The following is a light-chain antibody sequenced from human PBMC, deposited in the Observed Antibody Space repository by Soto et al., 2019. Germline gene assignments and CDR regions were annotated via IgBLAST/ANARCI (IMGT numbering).Light chain of an antibody. Sequence: EIVLTQSPGTLSLSPGEIATLSCRASQSVSSNYLAWYQQKRGQAPRLLIYGASSRATGIPTRFSGSGSGTDFTITISRLEPEDFAVYYCQQYDTSPRTFGQGTKVEI. CDR3: QQYDTSPRT. J-gene: IGKJ1*01. CDR2: GAS. V-gene: IGKV3-20*01. CDR1: QSVSSNY.